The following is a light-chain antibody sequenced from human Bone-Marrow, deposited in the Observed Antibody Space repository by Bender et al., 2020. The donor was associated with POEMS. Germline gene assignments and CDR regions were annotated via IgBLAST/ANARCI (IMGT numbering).Light chain of an antibody. CDR1: SSDVGAYNL. Sequence: QSALTQPASVSGSPGQSITISCTGASSDVGAYNLVSWYQQHPGKAPKLMIYEVSKRPSGVSNRFSGSKSGTSASLAITGLQAEDEADYYCQSYDTSLNVVFGGGTRLTVL. CDR3: QSYDTSLNVV. J-gene: IGLJ2*01. CDR2: EVS. V-gene: IGLV2-14*02.